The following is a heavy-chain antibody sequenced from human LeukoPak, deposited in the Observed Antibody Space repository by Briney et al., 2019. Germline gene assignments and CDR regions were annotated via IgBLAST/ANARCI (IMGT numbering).Heavy chain of an antibody. J-gene: IGHJ3*02. CDR1: GFSFDDYA. CDR3: VGWINRIAAAGTHDAFDI. CDR2: ISWNNGPI. D-gene: IGHD6-13*01. Sequence: GGSLRLSCAASGFSFDDYAMHWVRQAPGKGLEWVSGISWNNGPIGYADSVKGRFTISRDNAKNSLYLQMNSLRAEDTAVYYCVGWINRIAAAGTHDAFDIWGQGTKVTVSS. V-gene: IGHV3-9*01.